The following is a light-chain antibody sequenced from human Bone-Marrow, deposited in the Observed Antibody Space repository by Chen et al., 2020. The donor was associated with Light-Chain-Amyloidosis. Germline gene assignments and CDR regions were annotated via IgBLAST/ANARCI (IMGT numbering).Light chain of an antibody. J-gene: IGLJ2*01. CDR3: QSADSSGTYEVI. CDR1: DLPTKY. CDR2: SDT. Sequence: SYELAQPPSVSVSPGQTARITCSGDDLPTKYAHWYQQKPGQAPVLVIHSDTERPSGISELFSGASSGTTATLTISGVQAEDEADYHCQSADSSGTYEVIFGGGTKLTVL. V-gene: IGLV3-25*03.